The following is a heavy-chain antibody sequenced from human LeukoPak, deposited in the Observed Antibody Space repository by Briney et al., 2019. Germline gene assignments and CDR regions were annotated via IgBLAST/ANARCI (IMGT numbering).Heavy chain of an antibody. CDR2: MNPNSGNT. Sequence: ASVKVACKASGYTFTSYDINWVRQATGQGLEWMGWMNPNSGNTGYAQNFQGRVTMTRDTSISTAYMELASLTSDDTAVYYCARGSSDCTSASCYNFWGQGTLVTVSA. J-gene: IGHJ4*02. CDR3: ARGSSDCTSASCYNF. D-gene: IGHD2-2*02. CDR1: GYTFTSYD. V-gene: IGHV1-8*01.